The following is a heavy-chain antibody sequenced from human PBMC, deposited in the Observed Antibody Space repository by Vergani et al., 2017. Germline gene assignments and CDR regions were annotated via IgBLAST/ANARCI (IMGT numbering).Heavy chain of an antibody. CDR3: ASGPEYYDFWSGLRPHYYYGMDV. V-gene: IGHV5-10-1*03. Sequence: EVQLVQSGAEVKKPGESLRISCKGSGYSFTSYWISWVRQMPGKGLEWMGRIDPSDSYTNYSPSFQGHVTISADKSISTAYLQWSSLKASDTAMYYCASGPEYYDFWSGLRPHYYYGMDVWGQGTTVTVSS. D-gene: IGHD3-3*01. CDR1: GYSFTSYW. J-gene: IGHJ6*02. CDR2: IDPSDSYT.